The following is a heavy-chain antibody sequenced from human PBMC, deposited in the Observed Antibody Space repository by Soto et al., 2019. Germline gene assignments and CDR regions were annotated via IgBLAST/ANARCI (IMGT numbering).Heavy chain of an antibody. CDR2: IKSKTDGGTT. CDR1: GFTFSNAW. V-gene: IGHV3-15*07. J-gene: IGHJ4*02. D-gene: IGHD3-22*01. CDR3: TTDLSQLGDNSSGYYRDY. Sequence: GGSLRLSCAASGFTFSNAWMNWVRQAPGKGLEWVGRIKSKTDGGTTDYAAPVKGRFTISRDDSKNTLYLQMNSLKTEDTAVYYCTTDLSQLGDNSSGYYRDYWGQGTLVTVSS.